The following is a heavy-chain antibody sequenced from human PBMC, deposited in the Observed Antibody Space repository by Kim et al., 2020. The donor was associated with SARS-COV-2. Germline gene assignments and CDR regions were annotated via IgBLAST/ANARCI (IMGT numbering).Heavy chain of an antibody. J-gene: IGHJ4*02. CDR3: ARGKTTVTTFDY. CDR1: GGTFSSYA. CDR2: IIPIFGTA. D-gene: IGHD4-17*01. Sequence: SVKVSCKASGGTFSSYAISWVRQAPGQGLEWMGGIIPIFGTANYAQKFQGRVTITADESTSTAYMELSSLRSEDTAVYYCARGKTTVTTFDYWGQGTLVTVSS. V-gene: IGHV1-69*13.